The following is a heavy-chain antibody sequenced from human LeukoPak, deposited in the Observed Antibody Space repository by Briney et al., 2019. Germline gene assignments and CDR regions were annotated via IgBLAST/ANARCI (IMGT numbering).Heavy chain of an antibody. J-gene: IGHJ5*02. CDR1: EGTFSSYA. Sequence: SVKVSCKASEGTFSSYAISWVRQAPGQGLEWMGGIIPIFGTANYAQKFQGRVTITTDESTSTAYMELSSLKSEDTAVYYCARDWRTSGIAAAGTFDPWGQGTLVTVSS. V-gene: IGHV1-69*05. CDR2: IIPIFGTA. CDR3: ARDWRTSGIAAAGTFDP. D-gene: IGHD6-13*01.